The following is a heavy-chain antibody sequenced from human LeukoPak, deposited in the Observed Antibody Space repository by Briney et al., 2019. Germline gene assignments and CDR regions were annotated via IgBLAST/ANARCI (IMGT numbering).Heavy chain of an antibody. CDR1: GGSISSSSYY. J-gene: IGHJ4*02. Sequence: SETLSLTCTVSGGSISSSSYYWGWIRQPPGKGLEWIGSIYYSGSTYYNPSLKSRVTISVDTSKNQFSLKLSSVTAADTAVYYCARRLQYFDWLLAAAPFDYWGQGTLVTVSS. CDR2: IYYSGST. CDR3: ARRLQYFDWLLAAAPFDY. V-gene: IGHV4-39*07. D-gene: IGHD3-9*01.